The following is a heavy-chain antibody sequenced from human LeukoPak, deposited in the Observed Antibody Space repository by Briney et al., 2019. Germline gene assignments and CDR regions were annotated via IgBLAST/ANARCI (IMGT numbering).Heavy chain of an antibody. J-gene: IGHJ3*02. D-gene: IGHD3-16*01. CDR2: IYHSGST. V-gene: IGHV4-30-2*01. Sequence: SQTLSLTCTVSGGSISSGGYYWSWIRQPPGKGLEWIGYIYHSGSTYYNPSLKSRVTISVDRSKNQFSLKLSSVTAADTAVYYCARTVWGRSAFDIWGQGTMVTVSS. CDR3: ARTVWGRSAFDI. CDR1: GGSISSGGYY.